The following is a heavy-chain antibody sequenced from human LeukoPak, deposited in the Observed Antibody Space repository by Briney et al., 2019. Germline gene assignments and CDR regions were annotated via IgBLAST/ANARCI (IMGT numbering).Heavy chain of an antibody. Sequence: ASVKVSCKVSGYTLTELSMHWVRQAPGKGLEWMGGFDPEDGETIYAQKFQGRVTMTEDTSTDTAYMELSSLRSEDTAVYYCATPPIVGATNFDYWAREPWSPSPQ. J-gene: IGHJ4*02. V-gene: IGHV1-24*01. CDR1: GYTLTELS. CDR3: ATPPIVGATNFDY. D-gene: IGHD1-26*01. CDR2: FDPEDGET.